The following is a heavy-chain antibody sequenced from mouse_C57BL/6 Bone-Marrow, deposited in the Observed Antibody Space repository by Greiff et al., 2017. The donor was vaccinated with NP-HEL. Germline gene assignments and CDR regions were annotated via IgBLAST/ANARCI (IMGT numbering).Heavy chain of an antibody. CDR3: ARGGPYFDY. J-gene: IGHJ2*01. CDR1: GYSFTGYY. CDR2: INPSTGGT. V-gene: IGHV1-42*01. Sequence: VQLQQSGPELVKPGASVKISCKASGYSFTGYYMNWVKQSPEKSLEWIGEINPSTGGTTYNQKFKAKATLTVDKSSSTAYMQLKSLTSEDSAVYCCARGGPYFDYWGQGTTLTVSS. D-gene: IGHD1-1*02.